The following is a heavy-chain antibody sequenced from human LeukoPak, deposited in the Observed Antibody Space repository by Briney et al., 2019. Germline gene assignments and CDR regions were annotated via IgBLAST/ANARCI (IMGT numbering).Heavy chain of an antibody. CDR1: GFTVSSNY. V-gene: IGHV3-66*01. J-gene: IGHJ4*02. D-gene: IGHD3-22*01. CDR2: IYSGGST. Sequence: GGSLRLSCAASGFTVSSNYMSWVRQAPGKGLEWVSVIYSGGSTYYADSVKGRFTISRDNSKNTLYLQMNRLRAEDTAVYYCARDSSGYVSSPFDYWGQGTLVTVSS. CDR3: ARDSSGYVSSPFDY.